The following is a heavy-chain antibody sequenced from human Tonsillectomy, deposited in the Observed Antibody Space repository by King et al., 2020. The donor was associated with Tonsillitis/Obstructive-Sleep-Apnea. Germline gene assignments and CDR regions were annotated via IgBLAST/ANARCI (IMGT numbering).Heavy chain of an antibody. J-gene: IGHJ5*02. CDR1: GFTLSTYA. CDR2: ISYDGSNK. V-gene: IGHV3-30*04. CDR3: ARPTEDHYYDIRDFYPNCFDP. Sequence: VQLVESGGAVVQPGRSLRVSCAASGFTLSTYAMHWVRQAPGKGLEWVAVISYDGSNKYYADSVKGRFTISRDNSKNTLYLRMNSLRAEETAVYYCARPTEDHYYDIRDFYPNCFDPWGQGTLVSVSS. D-gene: IGHD3-22*01.